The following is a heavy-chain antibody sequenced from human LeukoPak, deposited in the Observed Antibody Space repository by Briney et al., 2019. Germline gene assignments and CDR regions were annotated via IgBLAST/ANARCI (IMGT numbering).Heavy chain of an antibody. D-gene: IGHD3-22*01. Sequence: GGSLRLSCAASGFTFSSYEMTWVRQSPGKGLEWVSYISSSGSTIYYADSVKGRFTISRDNARNSLYLQMNSLRAEDTAVYYCARDNYDSSGPYYFDYWGQGTLVTVSS. CDR3: ARDNYDSSGPYYFDY. V-gene: IGHV3-48*03. J-gene: IGHJ4*02. CDR2: ISSSGSTI. CDR1: GFTFSSYE.